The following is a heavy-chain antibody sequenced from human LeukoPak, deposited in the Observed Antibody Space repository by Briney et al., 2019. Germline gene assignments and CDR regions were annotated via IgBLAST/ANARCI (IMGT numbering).Heavy chain of an antibody. V-gene: IGHV1-8*01. Sequence: GASVKVSCKASGYTFTSYDINWVRQATGQGLEWMGWMNPNSGNTGYAQKFQGRVTMTRNTSISTAYMELSSLRSEDTAVYYCARVRSGSRRGYCSGGGCYPFDYWGQGTLVTVSS. D-gene: IGHD2-15*01. J-gene: IGHJ4*02. CDR3: ARVRSGSRRGYCSGGGCYPFDY. CDR2: MNPNSGNT. CDR1: GYTFTSYD.